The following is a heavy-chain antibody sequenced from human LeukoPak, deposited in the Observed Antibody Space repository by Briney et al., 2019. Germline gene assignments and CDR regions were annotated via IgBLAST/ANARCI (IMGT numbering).Heavy chain of an antibody. CDR2: IWPGYSDT. CDR3: ASESQQWPQGAFDI. V-gene: IGHV5-51*01. D-gene: IGHD6-19*01. J-gene: IGHJ3*02. Sequence: GESLKISCKGPGYNFNNYWIGWVRQMPGKGLEWMGIIWPGYSDTKYSPSFQGQVTISADKSISTAYLQWSSLKASDTATYYCASESQQWPQGAFDIWSQGTXVTVXS. CDR1: GYNFNNYW.